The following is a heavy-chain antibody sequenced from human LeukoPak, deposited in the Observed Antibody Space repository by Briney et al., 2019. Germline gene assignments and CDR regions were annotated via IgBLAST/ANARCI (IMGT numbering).Heavy chain of an antibody. V-gene: IGHV4-59*12. CDR3: ARRGITMIVVVTLGRNWFDP. Sequence: SETLSLTCTVSSGSISSYYWSWIRQPPGKGLEWIGYIYYSGSTNYNPSLKSRVTISVDTSKNQFSLKLSSVTAADTAVYYCARRGITMIVVVTLGRNWFDPWGQGTLVTVSS. D-gene: IGHD3-22*01. J-gene: IGHJ5*02. CDR2: IYYSGST. CDR1: SGSISSYY.